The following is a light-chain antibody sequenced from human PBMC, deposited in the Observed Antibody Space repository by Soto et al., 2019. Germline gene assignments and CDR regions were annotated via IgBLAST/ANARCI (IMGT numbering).Light chain of an antibody. CDR1: QSLSSNY. CDR3: QEHGSSPRT. V-gene: IGKV3-20*01. Sequence: VLTQSSGPLSLSPGERATLSCRASQSLSSNYLAWYQQRPGQAPRLLIYGAATRAAGIPDRFSGSGSGTDFTLTISRLEPEDVAVYYCQEHGSSPRTFGQGTKVDI. J-gene: IGKJ1*01. CDR2: GAA.